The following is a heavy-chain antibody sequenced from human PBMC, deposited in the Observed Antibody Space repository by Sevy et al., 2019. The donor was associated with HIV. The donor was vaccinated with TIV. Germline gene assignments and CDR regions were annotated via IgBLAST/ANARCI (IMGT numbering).Heavy chain of an antibody. Sequence: SETLSLTCTVSGGSISSGDYYWSWIRQPPGKGLEWIGYIYYSGGSNYNPSLKSRVTISVDMSKNQFSLKLSSVTAADTAVYYCARAQYYYDSRGHYVRPRYYFDYWGQGTLVTVSS. CDR3: ARAQYYYDSRGHYVRPRYYFDY. J-gene: IGHJ4*02. CDR1: GGSISSGDYY. D-gene: IGHD3-22*01. V-gene: IGHV4-30-4*01. CDR2: IYYSGGS.